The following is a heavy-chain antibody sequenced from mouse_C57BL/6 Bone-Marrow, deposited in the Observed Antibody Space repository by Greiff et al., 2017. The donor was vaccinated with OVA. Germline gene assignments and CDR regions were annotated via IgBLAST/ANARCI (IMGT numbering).Heavy chain of an antibody. J-gene: IGHJ4*01. V-gene: IGHV1-82*01. CDR3: ARSYYSNFYAMDY. D-gene: IGHD2-5*01. CDR1: GYAFSSSW. Sequence: QVQLQQSGPELVKPGASVKISCKASGYAFSSSWMNWVKQRPGKGFEWIGRIYPGDGDTNYNGKFKGKATLTADKFSSTAYMQLSSLTSEDSAVYFCARSYYSNFYAMDYWGQGTSVTVAS. CDR2: IYPGDGDT.